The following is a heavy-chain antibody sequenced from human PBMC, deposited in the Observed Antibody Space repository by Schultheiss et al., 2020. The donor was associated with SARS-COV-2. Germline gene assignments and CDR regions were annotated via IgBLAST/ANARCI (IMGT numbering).Heavy chain of an antibody. Sequence: GGSLRLSCAASGFTFSSYGMHWVRQAPGKGLEWVSSISSSSSYIYYADSVKGRFTISRDNAKNSLYLQMNSLRAEDTAVYYCARVRIPLAGPVYYYGMDVWGQGTTVTVSS. J-gene: IGHJ6*02. V-gene: IGHV3-21*01. CDR1: GFTFSSYG. CDR3: ARVRIPLAGPVYYYGMDV. D-gene: IGHD6-13*01. CDR2: ISSSSSYI.